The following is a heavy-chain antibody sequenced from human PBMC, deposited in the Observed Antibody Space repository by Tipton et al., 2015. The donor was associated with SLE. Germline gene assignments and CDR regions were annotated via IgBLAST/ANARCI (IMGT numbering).Heavy chain of an antibody. CDR2: ISGDGDMT. V-gene: IGHV3-43*02. Sequence: SLRLSCAASGFIFEEYSMHWVRQAPGKGLEWVSVISGDGDMTYHADCVKGRFTISRDNTKNSLYLQMSSLGSEDTALCFCAKDRFGDSSWVFQHWGQGTLVTVSS. CDR3: AKDRFGDSSWVFQH. CDR1: GFIFEEYS. D-gene: IGHD4-17*01. J-gene: IGHJ1*01.